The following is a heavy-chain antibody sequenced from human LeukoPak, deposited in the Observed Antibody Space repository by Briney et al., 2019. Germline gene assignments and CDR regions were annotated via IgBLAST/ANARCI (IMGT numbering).Heavy chain of an antibody. D-gene: IGHD1-14*01. CDR2: IHYSGRS. J-gene: IGHJ4*02. V-gene: IGHV4-59*08. Sequence: SETLSLTCTVSGGPISGYYWNWIRQPPGKGLEWIGYIHYSGRSNYNPSLKSRVTMSVDTSKNQFSLKLSSVTAADTAMYFCARHSAYLNPFDYWGQGTLVTVSS. CDR3: ARHSAYLNPFDY. CDR1: GGPISGYY.